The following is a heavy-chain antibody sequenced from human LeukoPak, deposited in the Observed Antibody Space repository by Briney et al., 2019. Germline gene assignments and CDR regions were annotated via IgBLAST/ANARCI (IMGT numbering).Heavy chain of an antibody. Sequence: PGGSLRLSCAASGFSFSAYWMTWVRQAPGTGLEWVANINPAGSETYYVDPVKGRFSIFRDNAKNLVYLQMISLRAEDTAVYHCARFGYVAAVDVWGQGTPVTVSS. CDR3: ARFGYVAAVDV. V-gene: IGHV3-7*01. CDR1: GFSFSAYW. J-gene: IGHJ4*02. CDR2: INPAGSET. D-gene: IGHD2-15*01.